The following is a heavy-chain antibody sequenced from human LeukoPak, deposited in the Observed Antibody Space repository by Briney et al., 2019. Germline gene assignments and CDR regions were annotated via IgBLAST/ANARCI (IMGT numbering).Heavy chain of an antibody. CDR2: INPSGGST. CDR3: ARDRSAMVRGVTPFDP. D-gene: IGHD3-10*01. J-gene: IGHJ5*02. Sequence: ASVKVSCKASGYTFTSYYMHWVRQAPGQGLEWMGIINPSGGSTSYAQKFQGRVTMTRDTSTSTVYMELSSLRSEDTAVYYCARDRSAMVRGVTPFDPWGQGTLVTVSS. V-gene: IGHV1-46*01. CDR1: GYTFTSYY.